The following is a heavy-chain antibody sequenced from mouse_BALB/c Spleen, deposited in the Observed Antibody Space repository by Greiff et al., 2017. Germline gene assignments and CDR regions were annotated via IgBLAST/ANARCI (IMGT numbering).Heavy chain of an antibody. CDR1: GYSITSGYY. CDR3: ARRGLLFYYYAMDY. Sequence: EVQLQQSGPGLVKPSQSLSLTCSVTGYSITSGYYWNWIRQFPGNKLEWMGYISYDGSNNYNPSLKNRISITRDTSKNQFFLKLNSVTTEDTATYYCARRGLLFYYYAMDYWGQGTSVTVSS. D-gene: IGHD2-13*01. V-gene: IGHV3-6*02. CDR2: ISYDGSN. J-gene: IGHJ4*01.